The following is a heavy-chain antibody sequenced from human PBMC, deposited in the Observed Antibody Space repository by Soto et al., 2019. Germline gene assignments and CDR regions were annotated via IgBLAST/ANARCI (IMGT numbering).Heavy chain of an antibody. CDR3: ARGQGAAAGHSNFDY. J-gene: IGHJ4*02. Sequence: SETLSLTCAVYGGSFSGYYWSWIRQPPGKGLEWIGYIYDSGNTYYNPSLKSQFSISVDRSKNQFSLKLSSVTAADTAVYYCARGQGAAAGHSNFDYWGQGALVTVSS. V-gene: IGHV4-34*01. CDR2: IYDSGNT. D-gene: IGHD6-13*01. CDR1: GGSFSGYY.